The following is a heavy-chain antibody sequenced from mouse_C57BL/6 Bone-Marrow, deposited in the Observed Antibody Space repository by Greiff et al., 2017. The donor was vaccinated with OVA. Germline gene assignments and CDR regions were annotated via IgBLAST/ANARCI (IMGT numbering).Heavy chain of an antibody. V-gene: IGHV1-15*01. Sequence: QVQLQQSGAELVRPGASVTLSCKASGYTFTDYEMHWVKQTPVHGLEWIGAIDPEPGGTAYTQKFKGKAILTADKSSSTAYMELRRLTSEGSAVDYCTIGYSNYYAMDYWGQGTSVTVSS. CDR2: IDPEPGGT. CDR1: GYTFTDYE. CDR3: TIGYSNYYAMDY. D-gene: IGHD2-5*01. J-gene: IGHJ4*01.